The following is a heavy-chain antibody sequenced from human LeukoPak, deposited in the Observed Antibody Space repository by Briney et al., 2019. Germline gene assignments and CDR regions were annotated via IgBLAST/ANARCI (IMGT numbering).Heavy chain of an antibody. J-gene: IGHJ4*02. D-gene: IGHD4-17*01. Sequence: ESGPTLVKPTQTLTLTCTFSGFSLSTSGVGVAWIRQPPGKALEWLALIYWDDGKRYSPSLKSRITITKDTSKNQVVLTMTNMDPVDTATYYCAHYDYGDSPTVDYFDYWGQGTLVTVSS. CDR3: AHYDYGDSPTVDYFDY. CDR2: IYWDDGK. CDR1: GFSLSTSGVG. V-gene: IGHV2-5*02.